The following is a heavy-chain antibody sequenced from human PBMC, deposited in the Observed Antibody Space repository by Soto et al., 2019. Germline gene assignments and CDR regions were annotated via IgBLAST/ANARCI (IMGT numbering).Heavy chain of an antibody. CDR3: ARDSGEESGYNFAGETGPAI. CDR1: GGTFSSYA. J-gene: IGHJ4*02. V-gene: IGHV1-69*13. D-gene: IGHD5-12*01. CDR2: IIPIFGTA. Sequence: GGSMKVSCKASGGTFSSYAISWGGQAPGQGVGWMGGIIPIFGTANYAQKFQGRVTITADESTSTAYMELSSLRSEDTAVYYCARDSGEESGYNFAGETGPAIWGQGTLVTVSS.